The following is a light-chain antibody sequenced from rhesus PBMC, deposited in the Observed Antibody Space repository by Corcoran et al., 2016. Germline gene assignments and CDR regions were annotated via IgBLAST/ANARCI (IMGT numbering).Light chain of an antibody. V-gene: IGKV1-33*02. CDR3: QQSYSTPWT. CDR2: AAS. J-gene: IGKJ1*01. Sequence: DIQMFQSPSSLSASVGDKVTITCQASQGTSYALAWYQQTAGKAPKLLISAASPLASGVPARFSGRRSGTDLTLTVNSLQPADFTTYFSQQSYSTPWTFGRGTKVEIK. CDR1: QGTSYA.